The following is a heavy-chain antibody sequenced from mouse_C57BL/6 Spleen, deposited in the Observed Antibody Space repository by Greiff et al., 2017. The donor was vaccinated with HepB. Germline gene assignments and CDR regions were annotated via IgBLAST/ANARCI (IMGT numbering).Heavy chain of an antibody. CDR1: GFNIKDDY. Sequence: VQLQQSGAELVRPGASVKLSCTASGFNIKDDYMHWVKQRPEQGLEWIGWIDPENGDTEYASKFQGKATITADTSSNTAYLQLSSLTSEDTAVYYCTRYYGSSSLWYFDVWGTGTTVTVSS. V-gene: IGHV14-4*01. CDR2: IDPENGDT. D-gene: IGHD1-1*01. J-gene: IGHJ1*03. CDR3: TRYYGSSSLWYFDV.